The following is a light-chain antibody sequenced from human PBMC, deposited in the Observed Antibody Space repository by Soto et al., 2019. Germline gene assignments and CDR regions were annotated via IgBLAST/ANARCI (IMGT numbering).Light chain of an antibody. V-gene: IGKV3D-20*02. CDR1: QSVSSSF. CDR3: QQRSNWPT. CDR2: AAS. Sequence: EIVLTQSPGTLSLSPGERATLSCRASQSVSSSFLAWYQHKLGQAPRLLIYAASNRATGIPARFSGSGSGTDFTLTISSLESEDFAIYYCQQRSNWPTSGHGTRLEIK. J-gene: IGKJ5*01.